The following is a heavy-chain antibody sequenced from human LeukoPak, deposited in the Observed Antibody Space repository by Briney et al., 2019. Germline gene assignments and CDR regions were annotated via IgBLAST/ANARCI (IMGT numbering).Heavy chain of an antibody. CDR2: MNPNSGNT. J-gene: IGHJ6*03. CDR1: GYTFTSYD. Sequence: ASVKVSCKASGYTFTSYDINWVRQATGQGLAWMGWMNPNSGNTGYAQKFQGRVTITRNTSISTAYMELSSLRSEDTAVYYCARGRSRRTMIVVVNLYYYYYMDVWGKGTTVTVSS. V-gene: IGHV1-8*03. CDR3: ARGRSRRTMIVVVNLYYYYYMDV. D-gene: IGHD3-22*01.